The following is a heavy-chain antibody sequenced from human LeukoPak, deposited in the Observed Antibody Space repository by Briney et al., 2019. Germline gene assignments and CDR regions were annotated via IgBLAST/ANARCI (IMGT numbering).Heavy chain of an antibody. V-gene: IGHV4-39*01. D-gene: IGHD4/OR15-4a*01. CDR3: ARRPGEYGGNDFDY. J-gene: IGHJ4*02. CDR1: GGSISSSSYY. Sequence: SETLSLTCTVSGGSISSSSYYWGWIRQPPGKGLEWIGSIYYSGSTYYNPSLKSRVTISVDTSKNQFSLKLSSVTAADTAVYYCARRPGEYGGNDFDYWGQGTLVTVSS. CDR2: IYYSGST.